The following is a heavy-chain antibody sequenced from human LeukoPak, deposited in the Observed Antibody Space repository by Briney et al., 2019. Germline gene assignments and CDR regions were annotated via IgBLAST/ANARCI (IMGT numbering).Heavy chain of an antibody. CDR2: INHSGST. J-gene: IGHJ1*01. D-gene: IGHD3-3*01. CDR3: ARSGYDFWSGYSQYFQH. V-gene: IGHV4-34*01. CDR1: GGSFSGYY. Sequence: PSETLSLTCAVYGGSFSGYYWSWIRQPPGKGLDWIGEINHSGSTNYNPSLKSRVTISVDTSKNQFSLKLSSVTAADTAVYYCARSGYDFWSGYSQYFQHWGQGTLVTVSS.